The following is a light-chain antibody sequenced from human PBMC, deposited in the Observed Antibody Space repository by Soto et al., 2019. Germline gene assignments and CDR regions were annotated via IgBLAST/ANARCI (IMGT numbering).Light chain of an antibody. J-gene: IGLJ1*01. CDR3: KSYTSSXTFV. Sequence: QSLLTQTASVSGSPGQSITVSCTGTRSDVCGCNYLSWYQQHPGKATKLLIYEDIKRPAGVYNRFYGSKSGNTASLTISGLQAEDEADYFCKSYTSSXTFVVGTGTKVXV. CDR2: EDI. V-gene: IGLV2-14*01. CDR1: RSDVCGCNY.